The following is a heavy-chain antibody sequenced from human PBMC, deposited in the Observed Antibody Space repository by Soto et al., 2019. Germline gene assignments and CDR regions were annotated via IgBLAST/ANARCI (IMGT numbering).Heavy chain of an antibody. Sequence: RLSGAASVFTFSSYVMHWVRQAPVKGLEWVAVILYDGSSKYSGDSVQGRFTISRDNSKNTLYLQMSSLRAEDTAVYYCARGPVIVYSGSPEAAFDIWGQGTMVTVSS. CDR1: VFTFSSYV. D-gene: IGHD1-26*01. CDR3: ARGPVIVYSGSPEAAFDI. J-gene: IGHJ3*02. V-gene: IGHV3-33*01. CDR2: ILYDGSSK.